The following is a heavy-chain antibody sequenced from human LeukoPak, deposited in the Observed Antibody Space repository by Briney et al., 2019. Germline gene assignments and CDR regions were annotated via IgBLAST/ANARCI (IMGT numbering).Heavy chain of an antibody. CDR1: GGSFSGYY. D-gene: IGHD3-10*01. J-gene: IGHJ4*02. CDR3: ARGGMVLWFWELLDY. V-gene: IGHV4-34*01. Sequence: PSETLSLTCAVYGGSFSGYYWSWIRQPPGKGPEWIGEINHSGSTNYNPSLKSRVTISVDTSKNQFSLKLSSVTAADTAVYYCARGGMVLWFWELLDYWGQGTLVTVSS. CDR2: INHSGST.